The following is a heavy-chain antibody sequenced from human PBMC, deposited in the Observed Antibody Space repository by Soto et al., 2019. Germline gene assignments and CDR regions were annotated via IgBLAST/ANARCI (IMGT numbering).Heavy chain of an antibody. CDR3: TRTDIVVVVAATGVFDI. J-gene: IGHJ3*02. Sequence: GGSLRLSCTASGFTFGDYAMSWFRQAPGKGLEWVGFIRSKAYGGTTEYAASVKGRFTISRDDSKSIAYLQMNSLKTEDTAAYYCTRTDIVVVVAATGVFDIWGQGTLVT. CDR2: IRSKAYGGTT. D-gene: IGHD2-15*01. V-gene: IGHV3-49*03. CDR1: GFTFGDYA.